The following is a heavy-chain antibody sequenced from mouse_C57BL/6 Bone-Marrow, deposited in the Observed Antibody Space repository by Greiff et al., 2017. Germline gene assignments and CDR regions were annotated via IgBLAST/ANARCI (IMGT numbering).Heavy chain of an antibody. D-gene: IGHD2-2*01. J-gene: IGHJ2*01. Sequence: QVQLKQPGAELVKPGASVKVSCKASGYTFTSYWMHWVKQRPGQGLEWIGRIHPSDSDTNYNQKFKGKATLTVDKSSSTAYMQLSSLTSEDSAVYYCAIWNGYDIFDYWGQGTTLTVSS. V-gene: IGHV1-74*01. CDR3: AIWNGYDIFDY. CDR1: GYTFTSYW. CDR2: IHPSDSDT.